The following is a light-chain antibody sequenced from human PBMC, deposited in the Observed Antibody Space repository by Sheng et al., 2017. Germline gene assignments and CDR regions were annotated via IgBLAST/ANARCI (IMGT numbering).Light chain of an antibody. CDR3: QQYNNWPPWT. Sequence: EIVMTQSPATLSLSPGETATLSCRASQSVGNNLAWYQQRPGQAPRLLIYAASTRATGIPASFSANGSGTDFTLTISSLQSDDFAIYYCQQYNNWPPWTFGQGSKVEIK. V-gene: IGKV3-15*01. J-gene: IGKJ1*01. CDR2: AAS. CDR1: QSVGNN.